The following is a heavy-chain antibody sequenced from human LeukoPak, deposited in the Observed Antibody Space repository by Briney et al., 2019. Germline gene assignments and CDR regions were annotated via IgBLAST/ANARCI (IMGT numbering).Heavy chain of an antibody. Sequence: LTGGSLRLSCAASGFTFSNYWMHWVRQAPGRGLVWVSRINTDGTRTSYADSVKGRFTISRDNAKNTLYLQMNSLRAEDTAVYYCAREEEGDAFDIWGQGTMVTVSS. CDR1: GFTFSNYW. V-gene: IGHV3-74*01. J-gene: IGHJ3*02. CDR2: INTDGTRT. CDR3: AREEEGDAFDI.